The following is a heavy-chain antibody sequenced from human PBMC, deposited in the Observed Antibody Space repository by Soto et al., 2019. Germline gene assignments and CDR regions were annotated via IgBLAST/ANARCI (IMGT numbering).Heavy chain of an antibody. V-gene: IGHV4-59*01. J-gene: IGHJ4*02. CDR2: IYYTGST. Sequence: QVQLQESGPGLVKPSETLSLTCTVSGGSISRYYCSWIRQPPGKGLEWIGYIYYTGSTDHNPSLKSRVNISLDTSTTQVSLQLTPVTAADTAVYYCAAAPRYWGQGVLVTVSS. D-gene: IGHD6-25*01. CDR3: AAAPRY. CDR1: GGSISRYY.